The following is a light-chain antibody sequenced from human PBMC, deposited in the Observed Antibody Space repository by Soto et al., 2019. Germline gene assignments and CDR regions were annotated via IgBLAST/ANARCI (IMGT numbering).Light chain of an antibody. CDR2: GAS. CDR3: QKYNAAPLS. Sequence: DIQMTQSPSSLSAYVGDRVTITCRASQGIGTSLVWYQQKPGKAPRLLIHGASTLQSGVPSRFSGSGSGTDFTLIISSLQPEDVATYYGQKYNAAPLSFGGGTKVEIK. J-gene: IGKJ4*01. CDR1: QGIGTS. V-gene: IGKV1-27*01.